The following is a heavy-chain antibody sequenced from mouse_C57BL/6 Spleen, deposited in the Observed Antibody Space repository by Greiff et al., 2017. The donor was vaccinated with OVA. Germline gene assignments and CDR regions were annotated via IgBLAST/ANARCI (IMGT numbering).Heavy chain of an antibody. CDR1: GYTFTSYW. CDR2: IDPSDSYT. J-gene: IGHJ2*01. V-gene: IGHV1-50*01. D-gene: IGHD1-2*01. CDR3: ASFMTGYFDD. Sequence: QVQLQQPGAELVKPGASVKLSCKASGYTFTSYWMQWVKQRPGQGLEWIGEIDPSDSYTNYNQKFKGKATLTVDTSSSTAYMQLSSLTSEDSAVYYCASFMTGYFDDWGKGTTLTVSS.